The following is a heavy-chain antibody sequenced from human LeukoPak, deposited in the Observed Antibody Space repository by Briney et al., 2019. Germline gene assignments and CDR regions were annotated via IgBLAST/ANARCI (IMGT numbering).Heavy chain of an antibody. J-gene: IGHJ3*02. CDR3: ARDPSGSGYPLNAFDI. CDR1: GFTFSSYE. CDR2: ISSSGSTI. Sequence: GGSLRLSCAASGFTFSSYEMNWVRQAPGKGLEWVSYISSSGSTIYYADSVKGRFTISRDNAKNSLYLQMNSLRAEDTAVYYCARDPSGSGYPLNAFDIWGQGTMVTVSS. D-gene: IGHD3-22*01. V-gene: IGHV3-48*03.